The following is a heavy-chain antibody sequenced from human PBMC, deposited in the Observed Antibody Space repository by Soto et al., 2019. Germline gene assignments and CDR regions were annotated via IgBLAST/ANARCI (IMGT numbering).Heavy chain of an antibody. V-gene: IGHV1-18*01. Sequence: QVQLVQSGGEVKKTGASVKVSCKASGYIFINYGISWVRQAPGQGLEWMGWISGYNGDTKYAQKVQDRVTMTTGTSTNTAYMELRSLRFDDTAVYYCARVGVRGIGSQDFDYRGQGGLVTVSS. CDR3: ARVGVRGIGSQDFDY. CDR2: ISGYNGDT. J-gene: IGHJ4*02. D-gene: IGHD3-3*01. CDR1: GYIFINYG.